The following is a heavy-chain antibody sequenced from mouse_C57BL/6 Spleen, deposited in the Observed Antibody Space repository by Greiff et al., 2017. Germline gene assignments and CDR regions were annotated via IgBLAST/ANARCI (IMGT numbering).Heavy chain of an antibody. Sequence: QVQLQQSGPGLVQPSQSLSITCTVSGFSLTSYGVHWVRQPPGKGLEWLGVIWSGGSTDYNAAFISRLSISKDNSKSQVFFKMNSLQADDTAIYYCAKKDDYDAPDARDYWGQGTSVTVSS. D-gene: IGHD2-4*01. CDR2: IWSGGST. CDR1: GFSLTSYG. CDR3: AKKDDYDAPDARDY. J-gene: IGHJ4*01. V-gene: IGHV2-4*01.